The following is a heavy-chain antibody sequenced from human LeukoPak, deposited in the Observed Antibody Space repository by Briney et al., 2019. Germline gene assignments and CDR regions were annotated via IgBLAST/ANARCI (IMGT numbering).Heavy chain of an antibody. CDR2: SIAYNGNR. V-gene: IGHV1-18*01. CDR3: ARDPGIVVAGGFPSAL. CDR1: GYTFTSYG. J-gene: IGHJ4*02. Sequence: ASVKVSCNAAGYTFTSYGISWWRRPPGQGLEGMGWSIAYNGNRNYAQNFQGRVTMTTDTSTSTAYMELRSLRSDDTAVYYCARDPGIVVAGGFPSALWGQGALVIVSS. D-gene: IGHD6-19*01.